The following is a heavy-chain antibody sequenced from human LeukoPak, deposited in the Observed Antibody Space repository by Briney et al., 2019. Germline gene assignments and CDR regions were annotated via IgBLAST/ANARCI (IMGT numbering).Heavy chain of an antibody. J-gene: IGHJ5*02. CDR3: AKDRVAIFGVVTTHWFDP. V-gene: IGHV3-23*01. D-gene: IGHD3-3*01. CDR2: ISISGDNT. Sequence: GGSLRLSCAASGFTFSSYAMNWVRQAPGKGLEWVSGISISGDNTYYADSVKGRFTISRDNSKKTLYLQMNSLRAEDTAVYYCAKDRVAIFGVVTTHWFDPWGQGALVTVSS. CDR1: GFTFSSYA.